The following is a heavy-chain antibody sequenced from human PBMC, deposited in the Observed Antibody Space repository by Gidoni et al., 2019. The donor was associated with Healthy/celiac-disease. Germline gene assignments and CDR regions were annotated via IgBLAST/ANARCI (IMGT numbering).Heavy chain of an antibody. Sequence: QVQLVASGGGVVQPGGSLRLSCAASGVPLSSLAMHWVRQAPGKGLEWVAVISYDGSNKYYADSVKGRFTISRDNSKNTLYLQMNSLRAEDTAVYYCARDSAGTFGGVIHFDYWGQGTLVTVSS. D-gene: IGHD3-16*02. J-gene: IGHJ4*02. CDR1: GVPLSSLA. CDR3: ARDSAGTFGGVIHFDY. V-gene: IGHV3-30-3*01. CDR2: ISYDGSNK.